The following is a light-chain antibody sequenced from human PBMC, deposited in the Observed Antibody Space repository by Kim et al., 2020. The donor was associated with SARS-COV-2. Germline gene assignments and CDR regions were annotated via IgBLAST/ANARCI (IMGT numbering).Light chain of an antibody. J-gene: IGKJ2*01. CDR3: QQYNSYSPYT. Sequence: ASVGERVTITGRASQSISSWLAWYQQKPGKAPKLLIYKASSLESGVPSKFSGSGSGTEFTLTISSLQPDDFATYYCQQYNSYSPYTFGQGTKLEI. CDR2: KAS. CDR1: QSISSW. V-gene: IGKV1-5*03.